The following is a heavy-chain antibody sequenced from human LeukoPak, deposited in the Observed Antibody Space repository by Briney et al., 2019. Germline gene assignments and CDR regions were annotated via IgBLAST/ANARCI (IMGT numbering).Heavy chain of an antibody. Sequence: GGSLRLSCAVSGLTFSDHYMDWVRQAPGKGLEWVGRSRNKDHSYTTEYAASVKGRFTISRDDSKNSLYLQMNSLRTEDTAVYYCTRVYSGYAFDYWGQGTLVTVSS. CDR1: GLTFSDHY. CDR3: TRVYSGYAFDY. V-gene: IGHV3-72*01. D-gene: IGHD5-12*01. J-gene: IGHJ4*02. CDR2: SRNKDHSYTT.